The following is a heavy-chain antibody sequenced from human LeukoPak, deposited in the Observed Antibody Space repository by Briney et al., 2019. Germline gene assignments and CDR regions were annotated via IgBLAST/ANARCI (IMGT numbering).Heavy chain of an antibody. V-gene: IGHV3-23*01. CDR3: AKDRPDYYDSSGYWNFDY. D-gene: IGHD3-22*01. Sequence: PGGSLRLSCAASGFTFSSYAMSWVRQAPGKGLEWVSAISGGSTYYADSVKGRFTISRDNSKNTLYLQMNSLRAEDTAVYYCAKDRPDYYDSSGYWNFDYWGQGTLVTVSS. CDR2: ISGGST. CDR1: GFTFSSYA. J-gene: IGHJ4*02.